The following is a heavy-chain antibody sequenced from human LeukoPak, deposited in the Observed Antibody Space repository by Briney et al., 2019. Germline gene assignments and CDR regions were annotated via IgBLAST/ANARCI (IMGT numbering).Heavy chain of an antibody. CDR3: AKASLMTTVTYSFDY. Sequence: LPGGSLRLSCAASGFTFSSYAMSWVRQAPGKGLGWVSAISGSGGSTYYADSVKGRFTISRDNSKNTLYLQMNSLRAEDTAVYYCAKASLMTTVTYSFDYWGQGTLVTVSS. CDR1: GFTFSSYA. CDR2: ISGSGGST. D-gene: IGHD4-17*01. J-gene: IGHJ4*02. V-gene: IGHV3-23*01.